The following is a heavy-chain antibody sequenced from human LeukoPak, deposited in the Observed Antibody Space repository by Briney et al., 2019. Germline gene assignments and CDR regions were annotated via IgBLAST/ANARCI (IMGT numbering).Heavy chain of an antibody. CDR2: IKQDGSET. D-gene: IGHD5-18*01. V-gene: IGHV3-7*01. CDR1: GFTFSNYW. J-gene: IGHJ4*02. CDR3: ARGGSGYSYGKIDS. Sequence: GGALRLSCAASGFTFSNYWINSVRQAPGKGLEWVANIKQDGSETYCVDAVKGRFTISRDNAKNSLYLQMNSLRDEDTAVYYCARGGSGYSYGKIDSWGQGILATVSS.